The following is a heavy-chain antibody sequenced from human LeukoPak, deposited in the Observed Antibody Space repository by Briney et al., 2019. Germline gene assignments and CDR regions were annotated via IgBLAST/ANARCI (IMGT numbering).Heavy chain of an antibody. J-gene: IGHJ4*02. Sequence: KPSETLSPTCTVSGYSISSGYYWGWIRQPPGKGLEWIGSIYHSGSTYYNPSLKSRVTISVDTSKNQFSLKLSSVTAADTAVYYCARDRRFIDYWGQGTLVTVSS. CDR3: ARDRRFIDY. CDR1: GYSISSGYY. D-gene: IGHD3-16*02. CDR2: IYHSGST. V-gene: IGHV4-38-2*02.